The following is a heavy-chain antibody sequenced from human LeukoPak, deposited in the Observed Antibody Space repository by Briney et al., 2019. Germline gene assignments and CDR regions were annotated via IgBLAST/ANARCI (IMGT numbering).Heavy chain of an antibody. J-gene: IGHJ4*02. CDR3: ARLAVAGIS. D-gene: IGHD6-19*01. Sequence: SETLSLTCTVSGGSISSYYWSWIRQPPGKGLEWIGYIYYSGSTNYNPPLKSRVTISVDTSKNQFSLKLSSVTAADTAVYYCARLAVAGISWGQGTLVTVSS. CDR1: GGSISSYY. V-gene: IGHV4-59*01. CDR2: IYYSGST.